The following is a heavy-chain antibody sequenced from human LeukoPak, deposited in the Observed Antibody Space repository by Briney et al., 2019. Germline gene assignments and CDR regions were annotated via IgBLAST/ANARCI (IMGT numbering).Heavy chain of an antibody. V-gene: IGHV3-48*01. Sequence: PGGSLRLSCAASGFTFTSYDMNWVRQAPGKGLEWVSYINTGGRTMYYADSVEGRFTISRDNAKNSLYLQMNSLRAEDTAVYYCARGPPLFDPWGQGTLVTVSS. CDR1: GFTFTSYD. CDR3: ARGPPLFDP. J-gene: IGHJ5*02. CDR2: INTGGRTM.